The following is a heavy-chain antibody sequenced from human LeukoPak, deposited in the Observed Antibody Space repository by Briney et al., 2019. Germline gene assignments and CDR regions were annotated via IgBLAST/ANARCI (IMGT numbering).Heavy chain of an antibody. CDR3: AKDPNGDYIGAFDM. Sequence: GWSLRLSCAASGITASSYAMTWVRQAPGKGLEWVSSISGSGDRTMYADSVKGRFTISRDNFKNTLYLQMNSLRAEDTALYHCAKDPNGDYIGAFDMWGQGTMVTVSS. CDR2: ISGSGDRT. J-gene: IGHJ3*02. D-gene: IGHD4-17*01. CDR1: GITASSYA. V-gene: IGHV3-23*01.